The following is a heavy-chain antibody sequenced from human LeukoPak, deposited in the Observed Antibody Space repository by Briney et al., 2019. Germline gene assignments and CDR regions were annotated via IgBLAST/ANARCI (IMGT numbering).Heavy chain of an antibody. CDR3: ARDRMSGGWRHDAFDI. Sequence: SETLSLTCNVSGGSIGGGGYFWSWMRQPPGKGLEFLGYIYDSVSTYYNPSLKSRVSISVDRSKNQFSLKLTSVTAADTAVYYCARDRMSGGWRHDAFDIWGQGTMVTVSS. J-gene: IGHJ3*02. D-gene: IGHD3-10*02. CDR2: IYDSVST. CDR1: GGSIGGGGYF. V-gene: IGHV4-30-2*01.